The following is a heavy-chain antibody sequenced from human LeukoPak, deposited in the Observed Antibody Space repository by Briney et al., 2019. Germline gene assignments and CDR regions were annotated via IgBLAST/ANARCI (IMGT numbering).Heavy chain of an antibody. Sequence: PGGSLRLSCAASGXTFSDYEMSWVRQAPGKGLEWVSAISGSGGSTYYADSVKGRFTISRDNSKNTLYLQMNSLRAEDTAVYYCAKDPNYYDSSGYYYPFAFDIWGQGTMVTVSS. CDR2: ISGSGGST. V-gene: IGHV3-23*01. CDR3: AKDPNYYDSSGYYYPFAFDI. J-gene: IGHJ3*02. D-gene: IGHD3-22*01. CDR1: GXTFSDYE.